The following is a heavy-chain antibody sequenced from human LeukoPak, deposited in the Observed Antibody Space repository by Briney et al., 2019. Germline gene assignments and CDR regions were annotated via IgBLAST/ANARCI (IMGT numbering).Heavy chain of an antibody. V-gene: IGHV3-23*01. Sequence: GGSLRLSCAASGFTFSGYAMSWVRQAPGKGLEWVSAISGSGGSTYYADSVKGRFTISRDNSKNTLYLQMNSLRAEDTAVYYCAKDRGIQLWFDYWGQGTLVTVSS. CDR2: ISGSGGST. CDR1: GFTFSGYA. D-gene: IGHD5-18*01. CDR3: AKDRGIQLWFDY. J-gene: IGHJ4*02.